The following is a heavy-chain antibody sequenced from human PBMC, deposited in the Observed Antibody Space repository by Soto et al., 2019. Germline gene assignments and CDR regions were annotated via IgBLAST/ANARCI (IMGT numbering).Heavy chain of an antibody. D-gene: IGHD3-9*01. CDR2: ISYSGAT. CDR1: GASISGYH. Sequence: SETLSLTCTVSGASISGYHWSWIRQFPGKGLECLGYISYSGATNYNPSLKSRVTMSIDTSKNQFSLQLNSVPAADTAVYYCARAFAIDWYPDYYDYRGRGPLVTGSS. V-gene: IGHV4-59*08. CDR3: ARAFAIDWYPDYYDY. J-gene: IGHJ4*02.